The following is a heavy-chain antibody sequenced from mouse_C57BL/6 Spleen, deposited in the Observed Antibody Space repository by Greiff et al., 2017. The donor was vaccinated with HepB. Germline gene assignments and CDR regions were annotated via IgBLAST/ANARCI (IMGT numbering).Heavy chain of an antibody. CDR3: AGGLRRGYYAMDY. V-gene: IGHV5-17*01. D-gene: IGHD2-2*01. CDR2: ISSGSSTI. CDR1: GFTFSDYG. J-gene: IGHJ4*01. Sequence: DVQLVESGGGLVKPGGSLKLSCAASGFTFSDYGMHWVRQAPEKGLEWVAYISSGSSTIYYADTVKGRFTISRDNAKNTLFLQMTSLRSEDTAMYYCAGGLRRGYYAMDYWGQGTSVTVSS.